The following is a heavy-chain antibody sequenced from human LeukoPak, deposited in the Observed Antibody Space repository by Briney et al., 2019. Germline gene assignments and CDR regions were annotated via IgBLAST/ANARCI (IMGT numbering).Heavy chain of an antibody. D-gene: IGHD3-22*01. CDR1: GFTFSIYA. V-gene: IGHV3-23*01. CDR2: ISGSGGTA. J-gene: IGHJ4*02. Sequence: GGSLRLSCAASGFTFSIYAMSWVRQAPGKGLEWVSAISGSGGTAYYADSVKGRFTISRDNSKNTLYLQMNSLRAEDTAVYYCAKKGYYDGSGYYMYNFDHWGQGTLVTVSS. CDR3: AKKGYYDGSGYYMYNFDH.